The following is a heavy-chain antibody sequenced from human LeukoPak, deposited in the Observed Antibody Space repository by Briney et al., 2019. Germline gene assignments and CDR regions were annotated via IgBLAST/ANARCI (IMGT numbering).Heavy chain of an antibody. CDR1: GYTFTSYY. D-gene: IGHD3-3*01. V-gene: IGHV1-46*01. CDR3: ARDRPVNDFWSGYFNWYFDL. J-gene: IGHJ2*01. Sequence: GASVKVSCKASGYTFTSYYMHWVRHAPGQGLEWMGIINPSSGSTSYAQKFQGRVTMTRDTSTSTVYMELSSLRSEDTAVYYCARDRPVNDFWSGYFNWYFDLWGRGTLVTVSS. CDR2: INPSSGST.